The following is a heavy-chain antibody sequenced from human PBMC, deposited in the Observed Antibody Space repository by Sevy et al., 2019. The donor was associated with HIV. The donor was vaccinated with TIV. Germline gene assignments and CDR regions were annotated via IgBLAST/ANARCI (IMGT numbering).Heavy chain of an antibody. CDR3: ARDFGDYGDYGDAFDI. V-gene: IGHV3-23*01. J-gene: IGHJ3*02. CDR2: ISGSGGST. Sequence: GGSLRLSCAASGFTFSSYAMSWVRQAPGKGLEWVSAISGSGGSTYDADSVKGRFTISRDNSKNTLYLQMNSLRAEDTAVYYCARDFGDYGDYGDAFDIRGQGTMVTVSS. D-gene: IGHD4-17*01. CDR1: GFTFSSYA.